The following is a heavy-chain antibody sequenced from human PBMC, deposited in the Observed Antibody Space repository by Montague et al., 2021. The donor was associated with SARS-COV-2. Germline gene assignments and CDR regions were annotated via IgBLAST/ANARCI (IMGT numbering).Heavy chain of an antibody. D-gene: IGHD6-13*01. J-gene: IGHJ6*02. CDR3: ARQAAGSYFYYGVDV. Sequence: SETLSLTCTVSGDSINTYYWNWIRQPPGKGLEWLGSIFYTGSTNXNPSLKSRVTISLDTSKSQFFLKVTSVTAADTAVYYCARQAAGSYFYYGVDVWGQGTTVTVSS. CDR2: IFYTGST. V-gene: IGHV4-59*12. CDR1: GDSINTYY.